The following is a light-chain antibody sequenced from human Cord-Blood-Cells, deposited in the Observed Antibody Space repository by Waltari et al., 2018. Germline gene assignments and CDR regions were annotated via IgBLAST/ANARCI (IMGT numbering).Light chain of an antibody. J-gene: IGLJ1*01. CDR1: SSDVGGYNY. CDR3: SSYTSSSTYV. CDR2: DVS. Sequence: QSALTQPASVSGSPGQSITISCTGTSSDVGGYNYVSGYQQHPGKAPKLMFYDVSKRPSGVSNRVSGSKTGNTASLTISGRQAEDEADYYCSSYTSSSTYVFGTGTKVTVL. V-gene: IGLV2-14*01.